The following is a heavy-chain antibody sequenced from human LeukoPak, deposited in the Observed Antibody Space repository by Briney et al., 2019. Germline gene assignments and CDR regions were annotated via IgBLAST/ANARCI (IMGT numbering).Heavy chain of an antibody. CDR3: ARDLGYCTNGVCHTRFDY. D-gene: IGHD2-8*01. V-gene: IGHV1-69*13. Sequence: ASVKVSCKASGGTFSSYAISWVRQAPGQGLGWMGGIIPIFGTANYAQKFQGRVTITADESTSTAYMELSSLRSEDTAVYYCARDLGYCTNGVCHTRFDYWGQGTLVAVSS. CDR2: IIPIFGTA. J-gene: IGHJ4*02. CDR1: GGTFSSYA.